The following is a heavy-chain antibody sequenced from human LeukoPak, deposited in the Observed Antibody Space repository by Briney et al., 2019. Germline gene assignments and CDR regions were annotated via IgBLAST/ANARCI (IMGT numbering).Heavy chain of an antibody. J-gene: IGHJ4*02. CDR3: SARSASDDY. D-gene: IGHD6-19*01. V-gene: IGHV3-74*01. Sequence: GGSLRPSPAASGFTLTIYWMHWVPQTPGEGPVWVSGINSDGSSTNYADSVKGRFTISRDNAKNTLFLQMSSLRAEDTAVYYCSARSASDDYWGQGTLVTVSS. CDR1: GFTLTIYW. CDR2: INSDGSST.